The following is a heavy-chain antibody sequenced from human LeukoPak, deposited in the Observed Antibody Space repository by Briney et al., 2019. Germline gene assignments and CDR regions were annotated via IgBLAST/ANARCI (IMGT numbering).Heavy chain of an antibody. Sequence: ASVKVSCKASGGTFSSYAISGVRQAPGQGLEWMGRIIPILGIANYAQKFQGRVTITADKSTSTAYMELSSLRSEDTAVYYCARDELYCGGDCYSDPIDYWGQGTLVTVSS. CDR3: ARDELYCGGDCYSDPIDY. CDR2: IIPILGIA. CDR1: GGTFSSYA. D-gene: IGHD2-21*02. J-gene: IGHJ4*02. V-gene: IGHV1-69*04.